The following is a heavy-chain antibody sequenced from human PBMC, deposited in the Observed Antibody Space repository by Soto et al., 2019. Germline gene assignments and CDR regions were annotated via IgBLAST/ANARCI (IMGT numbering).Heavy chain of an antibody. V-gene: IGHV3-49*03. CDR2: IRSKAYGGTT. CDR3: VLLFGVAPETYYYYYMDV. CDR1: GFTFGDYA. Sequence: GGSLRLSCTASGFTFGDYAMSWFRQAPGKGLEWVGFIRSKAYGGTTEYAASVKGRFTISRDDSKSIAYLQMNSLKTEDTAVYYCVLLFGVAPETYYYYYMDVWGKGTTVTVSS. J-gene: IGHJ6*03. D-gene: IGHD3-3*01.